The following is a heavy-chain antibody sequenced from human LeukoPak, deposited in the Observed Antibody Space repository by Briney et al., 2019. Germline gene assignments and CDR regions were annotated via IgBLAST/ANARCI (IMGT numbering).Heavy chain of an antibody. CDR2: ISSSGSTI. Sequence: GSLRLSCAASGFTFSSYEMNWVRQAPGKGLEWVSYISSSGSTIYYADSVKGRFTISRDNAKNSLYLQMNSLRAEDTAVYYCAELGITMIGGAWGKGTTVSISS. CDR1: GFTFSSYE. D-gene: IGHD3-10*02. J-gene: IGHJ6*04. V-gene: IGHV3-48*03. CDR3: AELGITMIGGA.